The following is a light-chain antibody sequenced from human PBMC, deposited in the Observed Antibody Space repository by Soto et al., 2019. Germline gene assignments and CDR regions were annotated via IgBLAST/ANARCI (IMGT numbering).Light chain of an antibody. CDR1: NIGSKS. J-gene: IGLJ2*01. CDR3: QVWDIASDVV. Sequence: SSELTQPPSVSVAPGQTARVTCGGDNIGSKSVHWFHQKPGQAPVLAVFDDSDRPPGIPERFSGSNSGNTATLTINRVEAGDEADYYCQVWDIASDVVFGGGTKVTVL. V-gene: IGLV3-21*02. CDR2: DDS.